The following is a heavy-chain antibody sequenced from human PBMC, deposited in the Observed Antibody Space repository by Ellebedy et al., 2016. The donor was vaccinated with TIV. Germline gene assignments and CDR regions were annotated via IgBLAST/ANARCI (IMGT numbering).Heavy chain of an antibody. CDR1: GYTFTNYY. D-gene: IGHD5-18*01. CDR2: IYPSGDRT. CDR3: ATEWDTAMVQF. Sequence: ASVKVSCKASGYTFTNYYMHWVRQAPGQGLEWMAMIYPSGDRTTYAQKFQGRAFVTRDTSTSTDHMELSSLRFDDTAVYYCATEWDTAMVQFWGQGTLVSVSS. V-gene: IGHV1-46*01. J-gene: IGHJ4*02.